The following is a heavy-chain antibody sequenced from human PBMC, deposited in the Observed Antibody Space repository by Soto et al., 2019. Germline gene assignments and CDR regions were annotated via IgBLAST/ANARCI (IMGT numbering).Heavy chain of an antibody. CDR2: IYYSGST. J-gene: IGHJ4*02. Sequence: KASETLSLTCTVSGGSISSGDYYWSWIRQPPGKGLEWIGYIYYSGSTYYNPSLESRVTISVDTSKNQFSLKLSSVTAADTAVYYCARATSSIAARIGFDYWGQGTLVTVSS. V-gene: IGHV4-30-4*01. CDR1: GGSISSGDYY. CDR3: ARATSSIAARIGFDY. D-gene: IGHD6-6*01.